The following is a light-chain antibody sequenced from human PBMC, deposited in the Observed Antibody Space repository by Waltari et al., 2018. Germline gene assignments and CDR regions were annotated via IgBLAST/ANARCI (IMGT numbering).Light chain of an antibody. CDR3: QQSNSIPLT. CDR1: QSISNN. J-gene: IGKJ4*01. CDR2: GAP. V-gene: IGKV3-15*01. Sequence: EIVVTQSPATLSVSPGERAILPCRASQSISNNLAWYQQKPGQAPRLLIYGAPARASGIPARFSGSGSGTEFTLTISSLQPEDFATYFCQQSNSIPLTFGGGTKVEIK.